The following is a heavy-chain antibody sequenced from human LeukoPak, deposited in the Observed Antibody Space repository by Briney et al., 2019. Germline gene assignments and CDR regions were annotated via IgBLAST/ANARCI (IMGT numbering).Heavy chain of an antibody. CDR3: AREERAAAGAYFAY. D-gene: IGHD6-13*01. V-gene: IGHV3-48*03. CDR1: GFTFSSYE. Sequence: GGSLRLSCAASGFTFSSYEMNWVRQAPGKGLEGVSYISTSGTNIYYAASVRGRFSISRDNAKNSLYLQMNSLRAEDTALYYCAREERAAAGAYFAYWGQGTLVTVSS. J-gene: IGHJ4*02. CDR2: ISTSGTNI.